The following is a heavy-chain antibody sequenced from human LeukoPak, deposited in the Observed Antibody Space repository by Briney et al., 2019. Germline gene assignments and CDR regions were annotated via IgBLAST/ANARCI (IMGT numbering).Heavy chain of an antibody. CDR2: IIPILGIA. J-gene: IGHJ3*02. CDR3: AIPNVTMVRGVIPPPDAFDI. CDR1: GGTFSSYA. V-gene: IGHV1-69*04. Sequence: GASVKVSCKASGGTFSSYAISWVRQAPGQGLEWMGRIIPILGIANYAQKFQGRVTITSDKSTSTAYMELSSLRSEDTAVYYCAIPNVTMVRGVIPPPDAFDIWGQGTMVTVSS. D-gene: IGHD3-10*01.